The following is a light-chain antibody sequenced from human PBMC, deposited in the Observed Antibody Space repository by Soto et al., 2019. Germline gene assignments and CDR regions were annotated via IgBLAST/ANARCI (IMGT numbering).Light chain of an antibody. Sequence: QSALTQPPSASGSPGQSVTISCTGSSSDVGGYNYVSWYQQHPGKAPKLMIYEVSKRPSGVPDRLSGSKSGNTASLTVSGXXXXXXXXXYCSSYGGSNTVVFGGGTQLTV. CDR1: SSDVGGYNY. V-gene: IGLV2-8*01. CDR3: SSYGGSNTVV. CDR2: EVS. J-gene: IGLJ2*01.